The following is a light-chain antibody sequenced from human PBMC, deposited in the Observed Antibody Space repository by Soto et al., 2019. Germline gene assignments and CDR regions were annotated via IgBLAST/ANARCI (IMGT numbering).Light chain of an antibody. V-gene: IGKV3-15*01. CDR1: QSVTST. CDR3: EEHRTGAET. Sequence: IVLTQSQGTLALSPGEIATLCCRASQSVTSTSLAWYQQKPGQAPRLLIYGASTRATGIPARFSGSRSGTEFTLTLRSLQSGDFAVPFCEEHRTGAETCAEGTKGDIK. CDR2: GAS. J-gene: IGKJ4*01.